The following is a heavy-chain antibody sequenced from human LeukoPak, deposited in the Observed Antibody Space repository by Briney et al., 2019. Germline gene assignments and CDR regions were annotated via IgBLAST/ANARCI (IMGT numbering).Heavy chain of an antibody. D-gene: IGHD5-24*01. V-gene: IGHV1-46*01. J-gene: IGHJ4*01. CDR1: GYTFSSYY. Sequence: APVKVSCKASGYTFSSYYMHWVRQAPGQGLEWMGIINPRGDFTSYAQKFQGRVTMTRDTSTSTLYMDLNSLKSEDTAVYYCARGGQRWLQNPFDYWGHGTLVTVSS. CDR3: ARGGQRWLQNPFDY. CDR2: INPRGDFT.